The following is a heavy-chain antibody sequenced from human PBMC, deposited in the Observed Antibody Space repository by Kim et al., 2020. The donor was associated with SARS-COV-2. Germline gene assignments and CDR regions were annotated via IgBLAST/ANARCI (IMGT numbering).Heavy chain of an antibody. CDR3: ARLNWNSRDY. CDR2: IYYSGST. D-gene: IGHD1-7*01. V-gene: IGHV4-39*01. CDR1: GGSISSSSYY. J-gene: IGHJ4*02. Sequence: SETLSLTCTVSGGSISSSSYYWGWIRQPPGKGLEWIGSIYYSGSTYYNPSLKSRVTISVDTSKNQFSLKLSSVTAADTAVYYCARLNWNSRDYWGQGTLVTVSS.